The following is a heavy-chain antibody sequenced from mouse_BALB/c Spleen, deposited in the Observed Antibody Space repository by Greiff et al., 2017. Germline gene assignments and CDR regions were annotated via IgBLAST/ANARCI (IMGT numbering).Heavy chain of an antibody. V-gene: IGHV3-2*02. J-gene: IGHJ4*01. D-gene: IGHD2-14*01. CDR2: ISYSGST. CDR3: ARKEHYRYDGTVYYAMDY. Sequence: VQLKESGPGLVKPSQSLSLTCTVTGYSITSDYAWNWIRQFPGNKLEWMGYISYSGSTSYNPSLKSRISITRDTSKNQFFLQLNSVTTEDTATYYCARKEHYRYDGTVYYAMDYWGQGTSVTVSS. CDR1: GYSITSDYA.